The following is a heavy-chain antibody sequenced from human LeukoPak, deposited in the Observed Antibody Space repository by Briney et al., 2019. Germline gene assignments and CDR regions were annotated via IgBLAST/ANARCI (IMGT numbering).Heavy chain of an antibody. J-gene: IGHJ4*02. D-gene: IGHD3-22*01. Sequence: SETLSLTCTVSGGSISSYYWSWIRQPPGKGLEWIGYIYYSGSTNYNPSLKSRVTISVDTSKNQFSLKLSSVTAADTAVYYCARDPAHYYDGSGYYVNYFDYWGQGTLVTVSS. CDR2: IYYSGST. CDR3: ARDPAHYYDGSGYYVNYFDY. V-gene: IGHV4-59*01. CDR1: GGSISSYY.